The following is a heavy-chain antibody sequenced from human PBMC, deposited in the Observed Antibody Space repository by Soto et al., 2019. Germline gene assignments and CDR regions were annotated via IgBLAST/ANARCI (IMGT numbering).Heavy chain of an antibody. Sequence: SVELCCKASGGTFSSCASSWVRQATGQGLEWMGGIIPIFGTANYAQKFQGRVTITADESTSTAYMELSSLRSEDTAVYYCARENTRDYYYYGMDVWGQGTTVTVSS. CDR3: ARENTRDYYYYGMDV. CDR1: GGTFSSCA. V-gene: IGHV1-69*13. CDR2: IIPIFGTA. J-gene: IGHJ6*02.